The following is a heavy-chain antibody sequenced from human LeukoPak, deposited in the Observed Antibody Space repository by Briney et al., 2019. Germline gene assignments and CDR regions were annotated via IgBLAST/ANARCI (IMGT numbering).Heavy chain of an antibody. CDR3: AKDAGYQLLYGRHLDV. CDR2: IRYDGSNK. J-gene: IGHJ6*04. V-gene: IGHV3-30*02. Sequence: GGSLRLSCAASGFTFSSYGMHWVRQAPGKGLEWAAFIRYDGSNKYYADSVKGRFTISRDNSKNTLYLQMNSLRAEDTAVYYCAKDAGYQLLYGRHLDVWGKGTTVTVSS. CDR1: GFTFSSYG. D-gene: IGHD2-2*02.